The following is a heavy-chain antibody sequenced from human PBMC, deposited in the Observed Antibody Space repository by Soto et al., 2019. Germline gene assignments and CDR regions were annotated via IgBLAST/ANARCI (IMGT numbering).Heavy chain of an antibody. CDR3: AKGVTGYYYGMDV. CDR1: GFTFDDHA. CDR2: RGWNGDRI. Sequence: EVQLVESGGGLVQPGRSLRLSCASSGFTFDDHARHWVRQAPGKGLEWVSGRGWNGDRIGFADSVKGRFTISRDNAKNSLYLQMDSLRAEDTALYYCAKGVTGYYYGMDVWGQGTTVTVSS. V-gene: IGHV3-9*01. J-gene: IGHJ6*02.